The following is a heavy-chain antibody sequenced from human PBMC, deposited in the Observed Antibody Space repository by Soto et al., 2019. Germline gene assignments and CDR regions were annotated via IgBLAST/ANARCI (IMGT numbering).Heavy chain of an antibody. CDR3: EHSDSAGSGNYAVFDY. CDR1: GFSFRTRGIG. V-gene: IGHV2-5*02. Sequence: QITFKESGPTLVKPTQTLTLTCTFSGFSFRTRGIGVGWCRQPPGKALEWLALIYWADDKRYRPSLRSRLTITNDTTKNHVVLTLTSMDRVDTSTYYCEHSDSAGSGNYAVFDYWGQGTLVTVFS. CDR2: IYWADDK. J-gene: IGHJ4*02. D-gene: IGHD1-26*01.